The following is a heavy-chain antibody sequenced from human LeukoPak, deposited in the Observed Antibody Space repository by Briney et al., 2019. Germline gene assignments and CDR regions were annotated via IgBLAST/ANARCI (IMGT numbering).Heavy chain of an antibody. CDR1: GGTFSSYA. CDR2: IIPIFGTA. D-gene: IGHD2-21*01. Sequence: GASVKVSCKASGGTFSSYAISWVRQAPGQGLEWMGGIIPIFGTANYAQKFQGRVTITADESTSTAYMELSSLRSEDTAVYYCARDHLCRDCSEEGDLYYYMDVWGKGTTVTISS. CDR3: ARDHLCRDCSEEGDLYYYMDV. J-gene: IGHJ6*03. V-gene: IGHV1-69*13.